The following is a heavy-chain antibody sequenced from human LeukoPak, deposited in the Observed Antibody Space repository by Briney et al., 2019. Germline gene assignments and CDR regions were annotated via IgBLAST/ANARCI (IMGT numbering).Heavy chain of an antibody. V-gene: IGHV4-59*01. J-gene: IGHJ3*01. CDR2: INYKGTT. CDR1: GGSIGSYS. CDR3: ARDRSGSYYTFDL. D-gene: IGHD3-10*01. Sequence: SETLSLTCTVSGGSIGSYSCSWLRQAPGKPLEWIGYINYKGTTNYDPSLKSRVTISVDTSKNQFSLKMESVTAADTATYYCARDRSGSYYTFDLWGHGTKVTVSS.